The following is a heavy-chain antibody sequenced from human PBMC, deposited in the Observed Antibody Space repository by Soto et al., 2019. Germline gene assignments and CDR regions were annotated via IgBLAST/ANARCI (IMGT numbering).Heavy chain of an antibody. CDR3: AEDGADGAAIAY. J-gene: IGHJ4*02. V-gene: IGHV1-46*01. CDR2: INPSGRST. CDR1: GYTLTRHY. Sequence: QVQLVQSGAEVKKPGASVKVSCTASGYTLTRHYIHWVRQAPGQGLEWMGMINPSGRSTGNAPKFQGRVTMTRDTSTNTVYMELNGLKSEDTAVYYCAEDGADGAAIAYWGQGTLVVVSS. D-gene: IGHD4-17*01.